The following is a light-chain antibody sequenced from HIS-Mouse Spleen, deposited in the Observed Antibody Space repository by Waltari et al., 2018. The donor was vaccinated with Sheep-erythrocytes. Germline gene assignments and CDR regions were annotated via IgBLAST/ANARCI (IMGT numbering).Light chain of an antibody. CDR1: SSDVGSYNL. J-gene: IGLJ3*02. V-gene: IGLV2-23*01. CDR2: EGM. Sequence: QSALTPPAAVSGSPGQSITISCTGTSSDVGSYNLVSWYQQHPDKAPKPMIYEGMKRPSGVANPFSGSKSGTTASLTISGLQAEDEADYYCCSYAGSSTPWVFGGGTKLTVL. CDR3: CSYAGSSTPWV.